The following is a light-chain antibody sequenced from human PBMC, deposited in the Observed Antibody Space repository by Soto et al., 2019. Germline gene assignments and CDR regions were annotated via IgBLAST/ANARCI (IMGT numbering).Light chain of an antibody. CDR3: GTWDSSLSAVL. V-gene: IGLV1-51*01. CDR1: SSNIGNNY. J-gene: IGLJ2*01. CDR2: DNN. Sequence: QSALTQPPSVSAAPGQKVTISCSGSSSNIGNNYVSWYQQLPGTAPKLLIYDNNKRPSGIPDRFSGSKSGTSATLGITGLQTGDEADYYCGTWDSSLSAVLIGGGTKLTVL.